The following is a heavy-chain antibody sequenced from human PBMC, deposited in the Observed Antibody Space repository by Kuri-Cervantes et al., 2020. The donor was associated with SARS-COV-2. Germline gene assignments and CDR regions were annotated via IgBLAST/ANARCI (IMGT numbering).Heavy chain of an antibody. CDR3: AKDRVGVQDF. CDR2: ISHDGKNK. J-gene: IGHJ4*02. V-gene: IGHV3-30*18. D-gene: IGHD2-21*01. Sequence: GESLKISCAASGFNFSRTDMHWVRQAPGKGLEWVAVISHDGKNKKRIASGKGRFTISRDNSQNTLYRHMKSLRSEDTAMYYCAKDRVGVQDFWGQGTLVTVSS. CDR1: GFNFSRTD.